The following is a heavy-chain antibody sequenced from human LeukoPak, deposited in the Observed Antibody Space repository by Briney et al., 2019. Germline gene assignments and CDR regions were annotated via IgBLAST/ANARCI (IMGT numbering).Heavy chain of an antibody. D-gene: IGHD3-9*01. CDR1: GYTFTSYY. J-gene: IGHJ6*03. CDR3: ARVYYDILTGYYAGYYYYMDV. CDR2: IIPIFGTA. V-gene: IGHV1-69*06. Sequence: SVKVSCKASGYTFTSYYMHWVRQAPGQGLEWMGGIIPIFGTANYAQKFQGRVTITADKSTSTAYMELSSLRSEDTAVYYCARVYYDILTGYYAGYYYYMDVWGKGTTVTVSS.